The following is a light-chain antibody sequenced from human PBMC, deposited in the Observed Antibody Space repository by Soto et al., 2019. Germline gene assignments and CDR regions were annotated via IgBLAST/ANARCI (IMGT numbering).Light chain of an antibody. Sequence: QSALTQPPSASGSPGQSVTISCTGTSTDVGGYDYVSWYQQHPGKVPKLMIYEVNKRPSGVPDRFSGSKSGNTASLTLSGLQPEDEADYYCTSYAGANNVLGTGTKLTVL. CDR3: TSYAGANNV. CDR2: EVN. V-gene: IGLV2-8*01. CDR1: STDVGGYDY. J-gene: IGLJ1*01.